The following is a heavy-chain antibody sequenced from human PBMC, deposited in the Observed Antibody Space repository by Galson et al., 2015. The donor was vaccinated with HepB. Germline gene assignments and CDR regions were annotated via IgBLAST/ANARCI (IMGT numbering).Heavy chain of an antibody. CDR2: IIPIFGTA. D-gene: IGHD2-2*02. Sequence: SVKVSCKASGGTFSSYAISWVRQAPGQGLEWMGGIIPIFGTANYAQKFQGRVTITADESTSTAYMELSSLRSEDTAVYYCARSPKGYCSSTSCYMASYYYYGMDVWGQGTTVTVSS. CDR1: GGTFSSYA. J-gene: IGHJ6*02. CDR3: ARSPKGYCSSTSCYMASYYYYGMDV. V-gene: IGHV1-69*13.